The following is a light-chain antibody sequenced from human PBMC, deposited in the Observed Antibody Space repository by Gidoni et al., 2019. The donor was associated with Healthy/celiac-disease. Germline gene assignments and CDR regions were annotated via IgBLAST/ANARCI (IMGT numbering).Light chain of an antibody. J-gene: IGKJ1*01. CDR3: QQRSNWPGT. V-gene: IGKV3-11*01. CDR2: DAS. CDR1: QSVSSY. Sequence: EIVLTQSPATLSLSPGERATLSCRASQSVSSYLAWYQQKPGQAPRLLIYDASNRAPGIPARFSVSGSGTDFTLTISSLEPEDFAVYYCQQRSNWPGTFGQGTKVEIK.